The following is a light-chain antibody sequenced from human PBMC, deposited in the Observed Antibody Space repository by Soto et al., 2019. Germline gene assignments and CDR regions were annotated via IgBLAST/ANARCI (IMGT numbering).Light chain of an antibody. CDR3: QEYNDYSYT. V-gene: IGKV1-5*03. Sequence: DIQMTQSPSTLSASVGDRVSITCRASQSIDIWLAWYQQKPGKAPKLLIYKASSSDSGVPSRFSGSGSGTEFTLTISSLQPDDFATYYCQEYNDYSYTFGQGNQLEIK. J-gene: IGKJ2*01. CDR2: KAS. CDR1: QSIDIW.